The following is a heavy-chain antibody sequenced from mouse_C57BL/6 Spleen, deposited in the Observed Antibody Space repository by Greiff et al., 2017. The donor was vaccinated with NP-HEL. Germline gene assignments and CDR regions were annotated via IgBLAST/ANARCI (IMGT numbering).Heavy chain of an antibody. CDR1: GYTFTSYW. Sequence: QVQLQQPGAELVRPGSSVKLSCKASGYTFTSYWMHWVKQRPIQGLEWIGNIDPSDSETHYNQKFKDKATLTVDKSSSTAYMQLSSLTSEDSAVYYCARLGRLGKAMDYWGQGTSVTVSS. J-gene: IGHJ4*01. CDR3: ARLGRLGKAMDY. D-gene: IGHD4-1*01. CDR2: IDPSDSET. V-gene: IGHV1-52*01.